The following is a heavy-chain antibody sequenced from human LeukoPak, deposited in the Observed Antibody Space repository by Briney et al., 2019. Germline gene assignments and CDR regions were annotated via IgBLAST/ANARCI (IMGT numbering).Heavy chain of an antibody. D-gene: IGHD2-15*01. CDR2: INSSGGST. CDR1: GYTFTSYY. J-gene: IGHJ4*02. Sequence: GASVKVSCKATGYTFTSYYMHWVRQAPGQGLEWMGMINSSGGSTSCTQKFQGRVTMTRDTSTNTVYMELSSLRSEDTAVYYCARGILPYSKGGAAYWGQGTLVTVSS. V-gene: IGHV1-46*01. CDR3: ARGILPYSKGGAAY.